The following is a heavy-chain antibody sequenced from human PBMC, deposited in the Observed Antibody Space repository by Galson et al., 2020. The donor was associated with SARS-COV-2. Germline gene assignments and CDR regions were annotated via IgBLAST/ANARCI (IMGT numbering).Heavy chain of an antibody. D-gene: IGHD6-6*01. J-gene: IGHJ2*01. Sequence: PANLSLTCAVSGGSISSSNWWSWVRQPPGKGLEWIGEIYHSGSTNYNPSLKSRVTISVDKSKNQFSLKLSSVTAADTAVYYCARGVPYSSSRVGDYWYFDLCGRGTLVTVAS. CDR1: GGSISSSNW. V-gene: IGHV4-4*03. CDR3: ARGVPYSSSRVGDYWYFDL. CDR2: IYHSGST.